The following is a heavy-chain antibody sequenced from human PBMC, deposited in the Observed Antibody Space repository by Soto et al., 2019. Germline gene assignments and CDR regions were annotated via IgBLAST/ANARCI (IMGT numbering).Heavy chain of an antibody. CDR2: IYSGGST. CDR3: ARPKYSSGWLNGMDV. J-gene: IGHJ6*02. D-gene: IGHD6-19*01. CDR1: GFTVSSNY. V-gene: IGHV3-66*04. Sequence: GGSLRLSCAASGFTVSSNYMSWVRQAPGKGLEWVSVIYSGGSTYYADSVKGRFTISRDNSKNTLYLQMNTLRAEDTAVYYCARPKYSSGWLNGMDVWGQGTTVTVSS.